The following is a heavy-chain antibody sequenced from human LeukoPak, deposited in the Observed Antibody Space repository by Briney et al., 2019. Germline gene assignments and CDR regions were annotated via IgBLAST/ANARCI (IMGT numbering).Heavy chain of an antibody. D-gene: IGHD6-13*01. V-gene: IGHV4-4*07. CDR3: ARVSSSWYLEAFDI. Sequence: SETLSLTCTVSGGSISSHYWSWIRQPAGKGLEWIGRIYTSGSTNYNPSLKSRVTMSVDTSKNQFSLKLSSVTAADTAVYYCARVSSSWYLEAFDIWGQGTMVTVSS. CDR2: IYTSGST. J-gene: IGHJ3*02. CDR1: GGSISSHY.